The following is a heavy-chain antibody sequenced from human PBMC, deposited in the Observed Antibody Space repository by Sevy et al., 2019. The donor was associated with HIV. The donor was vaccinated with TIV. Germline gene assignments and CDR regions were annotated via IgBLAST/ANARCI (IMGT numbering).Heavy chain of an antibody. V-gene: IGHV3-7*01. J-gene: IGHJ6*03. CDR2: IKPDGSVK. D-gene: IGHD1-1*01. Sequence: GGSLRLSCVVSGFSFSNYWMPWVRQAPGKGLEWVANIKPDGSVKSYVDSVKGRFTISRDNAKNSLSLQMNSLSAEDTAGYYCARDTNYFYVDVWGKGTTVTVSS. CDR1: GFSFSNYW. CDR3: ARDTNYFYVDV.